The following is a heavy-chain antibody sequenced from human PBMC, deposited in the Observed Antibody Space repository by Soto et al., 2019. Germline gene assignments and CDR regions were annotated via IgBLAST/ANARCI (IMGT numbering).Heavy chain of an antibody. CDR3: ARTGTAMPTRENY. V-gene: IGHV1-18*01. CDR1: GYTFTSYG. J-gene: IGHJ4*02. CDR2: ISAHNGNK. D-gene: IGHD5-18*01. Sequence: QVQLVQSGAEVKKPGALVKVSCKASGYTFTSYGITWVRQAPGQGLEWMGWISAHNGNKKYAQKFQGRVTMTTDTSTSTAYMDLRSLRSDDTAVYYCARTGTAMPTRENYWGQGTLVTVSA.